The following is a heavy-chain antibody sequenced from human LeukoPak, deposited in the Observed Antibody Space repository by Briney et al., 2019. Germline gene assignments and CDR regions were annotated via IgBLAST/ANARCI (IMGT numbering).Heavy chain of an antibody. D-gene: IGHD1-26*01. J-gene: IGHJ3*02. CDR1: GFTFSNYA. V-gene: IGHV3-23*01. CDR3: AKHLLVGGTRGAYAFDI. Sequence: GGSLRLSCAASGFTFSNYAMSGVRQAPGKGLEWVSLISGITTNTYYADSVKGRFTISRDNSKNTLDLQMNSLRAEDTAGYYCAKHLLVGGTRGAYAFDIWGRGTMVTVSS. CDR2: ISGITTNT.